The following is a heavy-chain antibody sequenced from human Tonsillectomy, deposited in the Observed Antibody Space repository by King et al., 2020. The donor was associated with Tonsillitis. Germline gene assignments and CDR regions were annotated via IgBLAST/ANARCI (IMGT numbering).Heavy chain of an antibody. V-gene: IGHV3-9*01. CDR2: ISWNSGSI. Sequence: EVQLVESGGGLVQPGRSLRLSCAASGFTFDDYAMHWVRQAPGKGLEWVSGISWNSGSIGYADSVKGRFTISRDNAKNSLYLQMNSLRAEDTALYYCAKDIGGVSSWYSSFDYWGQGTLVTVSS. CDR3: AKDIGGVSSWYSSFDY. CDR1: GFTFDDYA. J-gene: IGHJ4*02. D-gene: IGHD6-13*01.